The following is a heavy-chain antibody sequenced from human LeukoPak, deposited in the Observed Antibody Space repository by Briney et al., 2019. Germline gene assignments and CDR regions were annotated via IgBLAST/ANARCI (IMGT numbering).Heavy chain of an antibody. D-gene: IGHD3-22*01. CDR3: AKGLKYYYDTSGYLAFDI. V-gene: IGHV3-74*01. J-gene: IGHJ3*02. CDR2: INSDGSST. CDR1: GFTFSSYW. Sequence: GGSLRLSCAASGFTFSSYWMHWVRQAPGKGLVWVSRINSDGSSTSYADSVKGRFTFSRDNSKNTLYLQMNSLRAEDTAVYYCAKGLKYYYDTSGYLAFDIWGQGTMVTVSS.